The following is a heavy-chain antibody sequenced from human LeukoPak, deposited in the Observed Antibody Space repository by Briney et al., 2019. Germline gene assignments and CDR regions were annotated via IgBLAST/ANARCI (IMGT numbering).Heavy chain of an antibody. CDR1: GGSIIMYY. Sequence: PSETLSLTCTVSGGSIIMYYCSWIRQPAGKGLEWIGRIYTSGSTIYNPSLKSRLNMSVDTSKNQFSLRLSSVTAADTAVYYCARGRYESTRLSAYYYYYMDVWGKGTSVTVSS. CDR3: ARGRYESTRLSAYYYYYMDV. D-gene: IGHD2-15*01. J-gene: IGHJ6*03. V-gene: IGHV4-4*07. CDR2: IYTSGST.